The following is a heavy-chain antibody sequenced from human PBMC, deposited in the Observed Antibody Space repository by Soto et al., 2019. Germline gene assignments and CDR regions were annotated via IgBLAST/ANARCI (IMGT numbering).Heavy chain of an antibody. Sequence: QVQLVQSGAEVKKPGSSVTVSCQASGGTFSSYAISWVRQAPGQGLEWMGGIIPFVGTANYAQKFQGRVTITADQSTSTAYIELSSLRSEDTAVYYCASHGITGTWVYYYRMDAWGQGTTVTVSS. J-gene: IGHJ6*02. D-gene: IGHD1-7*01. V-gene: IGHV1-69*12. CDR3: ASHGITGTWVYYYRMDA. CDR1: GGTFSSYA. CDR2: IIPFVGTA.